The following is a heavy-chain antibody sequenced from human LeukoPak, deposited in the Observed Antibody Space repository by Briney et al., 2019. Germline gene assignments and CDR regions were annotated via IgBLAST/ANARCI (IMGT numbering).Heavy chain of an antibody. J-gene: IGHJ4*02. CDR1: GFTFNSH. V-gene: IGHV3-30*04. D-gene: IGHD4-17*01. CDR2: ISYDGIHK. Sequence: GGSLRLSCAASGFTFNSHMHWVRQAPGEGLEWVAGISYDGIHKNYADSVKGRFTISSDNSKNTLSLQMNSLGAEDTAVYYCAKQTSVATSGLEYWGQGTLVTVSS. CDR3: AKQTSVATSGLEY.